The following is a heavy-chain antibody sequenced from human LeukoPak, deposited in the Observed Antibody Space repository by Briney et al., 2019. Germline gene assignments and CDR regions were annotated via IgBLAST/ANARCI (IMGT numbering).Heavy chain of an antibody. CDR2: ISSRSSTI. Sequence: GGSLRLSCAASGFTFNSYSMNWVRQAPGKGLEWVSYISSRSSTIYYADSVKGRFTISRDNAKNSLYLQMNSLRAEDTAVYYCARDYYDSSGYYYGTAAFDIWGQGTLVTVSS. CDR1: GFTFNSYS. J-gene: IGHJ3*02. V-gene: IGHV3-48*01. CDR3: ARDYYDSSGYYYGTAAFDI. D-gene: IGHD3-22*01.